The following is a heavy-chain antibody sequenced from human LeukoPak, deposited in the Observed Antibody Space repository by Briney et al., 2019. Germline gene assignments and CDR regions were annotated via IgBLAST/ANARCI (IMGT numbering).Heavy chain of an antibody. CDR2: IYHSGST. J-gene: IGHJ4*02. CDR3: ARDGGLLYYDFWSGYTFDY. V-gene: IGHV4-38-2*02. Sequence: PPETLSLTCTVSGYSISSGYYWGWIRQPPGKGLEWIGSIYHSGSTYYNPSLKSRVTISVDTSKNQFFLKLSSVTAADTAVYYCARDGGLLYYDFWSGYTFDYWGQGTLVTVSS. CDR1: GYSISSGYY. D-gene: IGHD3-3*01.